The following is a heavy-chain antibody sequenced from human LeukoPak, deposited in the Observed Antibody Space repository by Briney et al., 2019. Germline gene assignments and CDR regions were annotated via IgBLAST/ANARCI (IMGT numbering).Heavy chain of an antibody. CDR3: ARDLISGPATHDS. V-gene: IGHV3-66*01. CDR2: ITSGGST. J-gene: IGHJ4*02. D-gene: IGHD2-15*01. CDR1: GFTVTNND. Sequence: GGSLRLSCAASGFTVTNNDMNWVRQAPGKGLGWVSVITSGGSTYFADSVKGRFTVSRDNSKNTLSLQMNSLRVEDTAVYYCARDLISGPATHDSWGQGALVTVSS.